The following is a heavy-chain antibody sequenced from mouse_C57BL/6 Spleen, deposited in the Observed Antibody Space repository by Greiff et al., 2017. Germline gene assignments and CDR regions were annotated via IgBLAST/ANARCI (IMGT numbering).Heavy chain of an antibody. D-gene: IGHD1-1*01. CDR3: AREGIYYYGSRPSMDY. V-gene: IGHV5-17*01. Sequence: EVKLVESGGGLVKPGGSLKLSCAASGFTFSDYGMHWVRQAPEKGLEWVAYISSGSSTIYYADTVKGRFTISRVNAKNTLFLQMTSLRSEDTAMYYCAREGIYYYGSRPSMDYWSQGPSVTVSS. CDR2: ISSGSSTI. J-gene: IGHJ4*01. CDR1: GFTFSDYG.